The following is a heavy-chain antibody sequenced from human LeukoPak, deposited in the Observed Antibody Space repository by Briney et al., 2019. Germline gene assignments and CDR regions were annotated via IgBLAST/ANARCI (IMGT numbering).Heavy chain of an antibody. Sequence: ASVKVSCKASGGTFSSYAISWVRQAPGQGLEWMGGIIPIFGTANYAQKFQGRVTITADESTSTAYMELSSLRSGDTAVYYCARDPAYGAYAFDIWGQGTMVTVSS. D-gene: IGHD4-17*01. CDR1: GGTFSSYA. V-gene: IGHV1-69*13. J-gene: IGHJ3*02. CDR3: ARDPAYGAYAFDI. CDR2: IIPIFGTA.